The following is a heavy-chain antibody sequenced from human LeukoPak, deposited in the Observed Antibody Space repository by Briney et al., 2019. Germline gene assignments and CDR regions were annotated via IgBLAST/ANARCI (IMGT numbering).Heavy chain of an antibody. J-gene: IGHJ4*02. D-gene: IGHD2-8*01. CDR3: ARGSGYCTNGVCPARGYFDY. CDR2: MNPNSGNT. CDR1: GYTFTSYD. Sequence: GASVKVSCKASGYTFTSYDINWVRQATGQGLEWMGWMNPNSGNTGNAQKFQGRVTITRNTSISTAYMELSSLRSEDTAVYYCARGSGYCTNGVCPARGYFDYWGQGTLVTVSS. V-gene: IGHV1-8*03.